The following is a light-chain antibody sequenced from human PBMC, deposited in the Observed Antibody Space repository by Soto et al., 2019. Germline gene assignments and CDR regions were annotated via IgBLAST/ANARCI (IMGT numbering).Light chain of an antibody. CDR3: ATWDESLSGRV. Sequence: QSVLTQPPSASGTPGQRVDISCSGSSSNIGTNYVYWYQQLPGTAPKLLMYRNNQRPSGVPDLFSGSKSGTSASLAISGLRSEDEATYYCATWDESLSGRVFGGGTQLTVL. CDR2: RNN. CDR1: SSNIGTNY. J-gene: IGLJ7*01. V-gene: IGLV1-47*01.